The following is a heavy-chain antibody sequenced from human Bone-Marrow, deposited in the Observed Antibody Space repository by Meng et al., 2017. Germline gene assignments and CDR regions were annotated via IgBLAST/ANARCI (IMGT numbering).Heavy chain of an antibody. CDR3: AKDHGYYDFWSGYYGDAFDI. Sequence: GESLKISCAASGFTFSSYAMSWVRQAPGKGLEWVSAISGSGGSTYYADSVKGRFTISRDNSKNTLYLQMSSLRAEDTAVYYCAKDHGYYDFWSGYYGDAFDIWGQGTMVTVSS. CDR2: ISGSGGST. D-gene: IGHD3-3*01. J-gene: IGHJ3*02. CDR1: GFTFSSYA. V-gene: IGHV3-23*01.